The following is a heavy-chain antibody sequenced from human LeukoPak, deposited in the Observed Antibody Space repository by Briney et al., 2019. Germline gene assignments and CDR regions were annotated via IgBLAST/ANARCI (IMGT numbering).Heavy chain of an antibody. CDR1: GFTFSSYG. CDR3: ARSHIVGADDAFDI. D-gene: IGHD1-26*01. J-gene: IGHJ3*02. V-gene: IGHV3-33*01. CDR2: IWYDGSNK. Sequence: PGRFLRLSCAASGFTFSSYGMHWVRQAPGKGLEWVAVIWYDGSNKYYADSVKGRFTISRDNSKNTLYLQMNSLRAEDTAVYYCARSHIVGADDAFDIWGQGTMVTVSS.